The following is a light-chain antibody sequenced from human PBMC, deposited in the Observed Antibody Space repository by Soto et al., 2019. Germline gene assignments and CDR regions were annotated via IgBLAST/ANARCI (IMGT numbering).Light chain of an antibody. CDR2: AAS. J-gene: IGKJ4*01. Sequence: AIRMTQSPSSFSASTGDRVTITCRASQGISSYLAWYQQKPGKAPKLLIYAASTLQSGVPSRFSGSGSGTDFTLTISCLQSEDFATYYCQQYYIYPVFGGGTKVEIK. V-gene: IGKV1-8*01. CDR3: QQYYIYPV. CDR1: QGISSY.